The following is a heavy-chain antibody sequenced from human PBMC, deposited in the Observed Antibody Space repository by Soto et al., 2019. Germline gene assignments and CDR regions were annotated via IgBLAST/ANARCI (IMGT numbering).Heavy chain of an antibody. CDR3: ALGTYYFDSIGYDGAFDI. D-gene: IGHD3-22*01. J-gene: IGHJ3*02. CDR1: GGTFSNYA. V-gene: IGHV1-69*13. CDR2: IIPMFDTT. Sequence: SVKVSCTASGGTFSNYAFNWVRQAPGQGLEWMGGIIPMFDTTNNAQKFQGRVTITADESTSTAYMELSSLRSADTAVYYCALGTYYFDSIGYDGAFDIWGQGTVVTVSS.